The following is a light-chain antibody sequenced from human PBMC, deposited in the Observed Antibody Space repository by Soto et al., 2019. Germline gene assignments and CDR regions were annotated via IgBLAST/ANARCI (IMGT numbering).Light chain of an antibody. CDR2: KAS. CDR1: QGISRS. V-gene: IGKV1-5*03. J-gene: IGKJ1*01. CDR3: QQYNSYSPT. Sequence: DIQMTQSPSSVSASVGDRVTISCQASQGISRSLAWYQQKAGKAPNLLIYKASRLESGVPSRFSGSGSETEFTLTISGLQPGDSATYYCQQYNSYSPTFGQGTKVDTK.